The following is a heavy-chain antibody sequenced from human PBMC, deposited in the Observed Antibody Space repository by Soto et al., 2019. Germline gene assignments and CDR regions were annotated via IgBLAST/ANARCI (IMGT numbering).Heavy chain of an antibody. CDR1: GFMFSNHG. CDR3: VRGDNWNDKAPDY. J-gene: IGHJ4*02. Sequence: QVQLVESGGGVVQPGRSLRLSCAASGFMFSNHGMHWVRQAPGKGLEWVAVIWSDGNNRYYADSVKGRFTIARDNSKNTLYLQINSLRAQDTAVYYWVRGDNWNDKAPDYWGQGTLVTVSS. CDR2: IWSDGNNR. D-gene: IGHD1-1*01. V-gene: IGHV3-33*01.